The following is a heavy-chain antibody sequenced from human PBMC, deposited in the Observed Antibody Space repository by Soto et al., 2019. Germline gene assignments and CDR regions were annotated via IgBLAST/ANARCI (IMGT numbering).Heavy chain of an antibody. V-gene: IGHV1-18*01. Sequence: ASVKVSCKASGYTFTSYGISWVRQAPGQGLEWMGWISAYNGNTNYAQKLQGRVTMTTDTSTSTAYMELRSLRSDDTAVYYCARGTYEFWSGYRYYGMDVWAQGTRVTVSS. J-gene: IGHJ6*01. CDR2: ISAYNGNT. CDR1: GYTFTSYG. D-gene: IGHD3-3*01. CDR3: ARGTYEFWSGYRYYGMDV.